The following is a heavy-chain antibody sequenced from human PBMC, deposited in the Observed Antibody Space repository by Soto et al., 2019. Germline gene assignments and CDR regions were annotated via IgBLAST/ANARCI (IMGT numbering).Heavy chain of an antibody. CDR1: GYTFTSYA. J-gene: IGHJ4*02. V-gene: IGHV1-3*01. Sequence: ASVKVSCKASGYTFTSYAMHLVRQAPVQSLELIVWMNAGNFNTEYSQKFQGRFTITMYRSASTCYIELSGLRSDDTAVYYCARTYFDCWGQGTMVTVSS. CDR3: ARTYFDC. CDR2: MNAGNFNT.